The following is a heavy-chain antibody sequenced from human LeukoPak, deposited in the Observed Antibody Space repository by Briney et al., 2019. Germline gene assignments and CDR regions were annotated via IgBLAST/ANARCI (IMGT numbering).Heavy chain of an antibody. D-gene: IGHD1-26*01. CDR1: GGSISSDYYY. J-gene: IGHJ4*01. CDR2: IHHSGKT. V-gene: IGHV4-30-4*08. CDR3: VSFPYSGYFDH. Sequence: SETVSLTCAVSGGSISSDYYYWSWIRQPPGRGLEWIGYIHHSGKTYHNPSLKSRLIISVDTSKNQFSLKLTSLTAADTAVYICVSFPYSGYFDHSGHGILVTVSS.